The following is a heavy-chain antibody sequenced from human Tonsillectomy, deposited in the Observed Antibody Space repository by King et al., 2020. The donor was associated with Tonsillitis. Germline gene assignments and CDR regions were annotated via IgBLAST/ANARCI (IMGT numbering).Heavy chain of an antibody. D-gene: IGHD3-10*01. V-gene: IGHV3-30*02. CDR1: GFTFFSYG. Sequence: VQLVESGGGVVQPGGSLRLSCAASGFTFFSYGMHWVRQAPGKGLEWVAFIRYDGSNKYYSDSVKGRFTVSRDNFKNTLYLQMNSLRAEDTAVYYCAKVWVGDSYNVDYWGQGTLVTVSS. J-gene: IGHJ4*02. CDR2: IRYDGSNK. CDR3: AKVWVGDSYNVDY.